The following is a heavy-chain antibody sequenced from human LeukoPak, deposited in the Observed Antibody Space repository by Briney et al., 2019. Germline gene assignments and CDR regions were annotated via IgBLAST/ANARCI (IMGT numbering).Heavy chain of an antibody. CDR3: ASSRLWFGELLHIFDY. D-gene: IGHD3-10*01. Sequence: RASVKVSCKASGGTFSSYAISWVRQAPGQGREWMGGIIPIFGTANYAQKFQGRVTITADESTSTAYMELSSLRSEDTAVYYCASSRLWFGELLHIFDYWGQGTLVTVSS. J-gene: IGHJ4*02. V-gene: IGHV1-69*13. CDR1: GGTFSSYA. CDR2: IIPIFGTA.